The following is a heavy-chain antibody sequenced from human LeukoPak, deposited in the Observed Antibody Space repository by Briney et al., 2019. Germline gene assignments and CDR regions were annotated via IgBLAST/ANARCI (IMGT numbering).Heavy chain of an antibody. V-gene: IGHV3-21*01. D-gene: IGHD6-13*01. CDR2: ISSSSSYI. J-gene: IGHJ4*02. CDR3: ARDVAAAGLFDY. CDR1: GFTFSSYS. Sequence: PGGSLRLSCAASGFTFSSYSMKWIRQAPGKGLEWVSSISSSSSYIYYADSVKGRFTISRDNAKNSLYLQMNSLRAEDTAVYYCARDVAAAGLFDYWGQGTLVTVSS.